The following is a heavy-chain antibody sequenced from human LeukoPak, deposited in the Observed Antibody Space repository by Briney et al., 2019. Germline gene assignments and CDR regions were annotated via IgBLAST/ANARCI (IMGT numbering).Heavy chain of an antibody. Sequence: GGSLRLSCAASGFTFSSYSMNWVRQAPGKGLEWVSSISSSSSYIYYADSVKGRFTISRDNAKNSLYLQMNSLRAKDTAVYYCARDGYCSSTSCYNAFDIWGQGTMVAVSS. CDR2: ISSSSSYI. CDR1: GFTFSSYS. CDR3: ARDGYCSSTSCYNAFDI. V-gene: IGHV3-21*01. J-gene: IGHJ3*02. D-gene: IGHD2-2*02.